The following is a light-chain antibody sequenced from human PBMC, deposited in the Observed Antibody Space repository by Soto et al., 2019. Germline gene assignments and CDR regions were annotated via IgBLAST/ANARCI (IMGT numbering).Light chain of an antibody. CDR3: QQFGTSLFT. V-gene: IGKV3-20*01. J-gene: IGKJ5*01. Sequence: EILMTQSPATLSVSPGERATPSCRASQPINSNFLAWYQQKPGQAPRLLIYRSSARSTGIPDRFSGSGSGTDFTLTISRLEPEDFAVYYCQQFGTSLFTFGQGTRLEIK. CDR1: QPINSNF. CDR2: RSS.